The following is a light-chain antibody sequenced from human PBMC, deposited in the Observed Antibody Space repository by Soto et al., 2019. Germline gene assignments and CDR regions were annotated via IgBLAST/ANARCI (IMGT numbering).Light chain of an antibody. Sequence: QSALTQPASVSGSPGQSITISCTRTSSGVGNYNLVSWYQQHPGKAPKFMIYEVTKRPSGVSDRFSGSKSGNTASLTISGLQTEDEADYYCCSYAGSSTLVFGGGTKLTVL. CDR3: CSYAGSSTLV. V-gene: IGLV2-23*02. CDR2: EVT. CDR1: SSGVGNYNL. J-gene: IGLJ2*01.